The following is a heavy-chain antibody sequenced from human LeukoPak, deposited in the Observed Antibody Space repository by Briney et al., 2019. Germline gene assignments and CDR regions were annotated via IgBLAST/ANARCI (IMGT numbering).Heavy chain of an antibody. CDR3: ARARMVRGVIFYFDY. V-gene: IGHV3-23*01. D-gene: IGHD3-10*01. CDR2: ISGSGGST. CDR1: GFTFSSYG. Sequence: PGGSLRLSCAASGFTFSSYGMSWVRQAPGKGLEWVLAISGSGGSTYHADSVKGRFTISRDNSKNTLYLQMNSLRAEDTAVYYCARARMVRGVIFYFDYWGQGTLVTVSS. J-gene: IGHJ4*02.